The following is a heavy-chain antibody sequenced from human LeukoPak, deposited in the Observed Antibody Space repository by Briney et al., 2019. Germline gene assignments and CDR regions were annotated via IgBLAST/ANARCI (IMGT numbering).Heavy chain of an antibody. V-gene: IGHV4-38-2*02. CDR1: GYSISSGYY. J-gene: IGHJ4*02. D-gene: IGHD3-9*01. CDR2: IYHSGST. CDR3: AREAYYDILTDDDY. Sequence: SETLSLTCTVSGYSISSGYYWGWIRQPPGKGLEWIGSIYHSGSTYYNPSLKSRVTISVDTSKNQFSPKLSSVTAADTAVYYCAREAYYDILTDDDYWGQGTLVTVSS.